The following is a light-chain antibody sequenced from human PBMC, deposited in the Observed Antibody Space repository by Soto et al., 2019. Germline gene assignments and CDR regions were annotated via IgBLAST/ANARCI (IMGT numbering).Light chain of an antibody. CDR1: QSISSW. J-gene: IGKJ2*01. CDR2: DAS. CDR3: QQYNSYPST. V-gene: IGKV1-5*01. Sequence: DIQMTQSPSTLSASVGDRVTITCRASQSISSWLAWYQQKPGKAPKLLIYDASSLESGVPSRFSGSGSGTEFTLTISSLQPDDFANYYCQQYNSYPSTFGQGTKLEIK.